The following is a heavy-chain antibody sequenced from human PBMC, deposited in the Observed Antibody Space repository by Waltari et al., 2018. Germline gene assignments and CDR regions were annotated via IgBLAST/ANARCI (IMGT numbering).Heavy chain of an antibody. CDR1: GFTFSDFW. D-gene: IGHD2-15*01. CDR2: IKYDGSET. V-gene: IGHV3-7*03. CDR3: ARTQYSATSYFDL. J-gene: IGHJ4*02. Sequence: EVSLVESGGDLVQAGASLRLSCAASGFTFSDFWMTWVRQAPGKGREWVANIKYDGSETYYVGSVRGRFTVSRDYLKNSVILQMNSLKAEDTAVYFCARTQYSATSYFDLWGQGTAVTVSS.